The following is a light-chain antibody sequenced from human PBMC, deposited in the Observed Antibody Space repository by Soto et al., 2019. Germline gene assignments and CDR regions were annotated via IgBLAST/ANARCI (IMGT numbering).Light chain of an antibody. CDR3: QVYESSQMT. CDR1: QSLTSSF. Sequence: EIVLTQSPGTLSLSPGERATLSCRASQSLTSSFLAWYQQKPGQAPRLLIDGASNRATGIPDRFSGSGSGTDFSLAIRRLEPEDFAVYYGQVYESSQMTFGEGTKVEIK. CDR2: GAS. J-gene: IGKJ4*02. V-gene: IGKV3-20*01.